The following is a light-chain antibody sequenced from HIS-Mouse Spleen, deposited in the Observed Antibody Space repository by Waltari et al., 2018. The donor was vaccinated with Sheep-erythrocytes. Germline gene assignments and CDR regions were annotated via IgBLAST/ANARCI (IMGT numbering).Light chain of an antibody. Sequence: QSALTQPASVSASPGQSITSSCTGTSSDVGCYNLVSWYQQHPGKAPKLMIDEGSKRPSGVSNRFSGSKSGNTASLTISGLQAEDEADYYCCSYAGSSTPWVFGGGTKLTVL. CDR1: SSDVGCYNL. V-gene: IGLV2-23*01. CDR2: EGS. J-gene: IGLJ3*02. CDR3: CSYAGSSTPWV.